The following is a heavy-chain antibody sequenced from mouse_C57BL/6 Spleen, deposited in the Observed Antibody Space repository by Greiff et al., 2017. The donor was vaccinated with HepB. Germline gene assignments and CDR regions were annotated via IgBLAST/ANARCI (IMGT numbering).Heavy chain of an antibody. J-gene: IGHJ4*01. CDR1: GYTFTSYW. CDR3: AMSGSTTVGATDYYAMDY. CDR2: IYPGSGST. D-gene: IGHD1-1*01. Sequence: QVQLKQPGAELVKPGASVKMSCKASGYTFTSYWITWVKQRPGQGLEWIGDIYPGSGSTNYNEKFKSKATLTVDTSSSTAYMQLSSLTSEDSAVYDCAMSGSTTVGATDYYAMDYWGQGTSVTVSS. V-gene: IGHV1-55*01.